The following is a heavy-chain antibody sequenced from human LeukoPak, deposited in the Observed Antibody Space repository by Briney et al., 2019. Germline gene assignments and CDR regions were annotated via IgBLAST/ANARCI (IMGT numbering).Heavy chain of an antibody. Sequence: SETLSLTCTVSGGSISSYYWSWIRQPPGKGLEWIGYIYYSGSTNYNPSLKSRVTISVDTSKNQFSLKLSSVTAADTAVYYCARDGYYYGSGSYSPFDYWGQGTLVTVFS. CDR1: GGSISSYY. CDR3: ARDGYYYGSGSYSPFDY. V-gene: IGHV4-59*13. J-gene: IGHJ4*02. D-gene: IGHD3-10*01. CDR2: IYYSGST.